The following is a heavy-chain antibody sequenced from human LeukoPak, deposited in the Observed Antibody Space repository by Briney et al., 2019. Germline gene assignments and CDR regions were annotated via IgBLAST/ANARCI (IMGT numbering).Heavy chain of an antibody. V-gene: IGHV3-21*01. Sequence: PGGSLRLSCAASGFTFSSYAINWVRQAPGKRLEWVSYISTSSNYIYYADSVKGRFTISRDNAKNSLYLQMNSLRAEDTAVYYCVEGGTTDYWGGGTLVTVSS. CDR1: GFTFSSYA. CDR2: ISTSSNYI. CDR3: VEGGTTDY. J-gene: IGHJ4*02. D-gene: IGHD3-16*01.